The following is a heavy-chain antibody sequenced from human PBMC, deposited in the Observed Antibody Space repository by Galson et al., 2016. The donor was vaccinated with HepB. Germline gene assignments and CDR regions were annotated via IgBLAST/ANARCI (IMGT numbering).Heavy chain of an antibody. V-gene: IGHV4-34*01. Sequence: SETLSLTCAVYGGSLNDYFWTWIRQSPGKGLEWIGEVDRRGTTNHSPSFESRIPVSVDTSKNQFSLKPTSVTAADTDMYFCARVRRPPRSIYHAYNWFDSWGQGILVTVSS. J-gene: IGHJ5*01. D-gene: IGHD6-6*01. CDR3: ARVRRPPRSIYHAYNWFDS. CDR2: VDRRGTT. CDR1: GGSLNDYF.